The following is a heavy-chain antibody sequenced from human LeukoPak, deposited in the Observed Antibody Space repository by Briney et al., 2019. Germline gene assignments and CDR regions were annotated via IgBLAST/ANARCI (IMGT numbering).Heavy chain of an antibody. Sequence: GSVRLSCTTSGFTFGDYAMSWVRQAPGKGLEWVGFIKNKAYGGTIEYAASVKGRFHIPRDDSRHIVYLQMNSLKTEDTAVYYCTREGRGSDAFDYWGQGTLVSVSS. CDR3: TREGRGSDAFDY. V-gene: IGHV3-49*04. J-gene: IGHJ4*02. CDR1: GFTFGDYA. D-gene: IGHD3-16*01. CDR2: IKNKAYGGTI.